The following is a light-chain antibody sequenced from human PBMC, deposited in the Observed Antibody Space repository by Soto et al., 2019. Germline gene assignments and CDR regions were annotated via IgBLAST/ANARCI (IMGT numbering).Light chain of an antibody. V-gene: IGLV2-14*03. CDR1: RSDVGGYNH. Sequence: QSALTQPASVSGSPGQSITISCTGTRSDVGGYNHVSWYQHHPGNAPKLMIYDVSNRPSGVSNRFSGSKSGNTASLTISGLQAEDEADYYCTSYTSSSTLGIFGGGTKLTVL. CDR2: DVS. J-gene: IGLJ2*01. CDR3: TSYTSSSTLGI.